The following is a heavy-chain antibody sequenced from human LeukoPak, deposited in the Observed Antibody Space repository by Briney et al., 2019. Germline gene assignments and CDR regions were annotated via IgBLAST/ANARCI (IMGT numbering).Heavy chain of an antibody. D-gene: IGHD3-22*01. CDR3: ARRTPYYYDSSGYEI. Sequence: ASVKVSCKASGGTFSSYAISWVRQAPGQGLEWMGWISAYNGNTNYAQKLQGRVTMTTDTSTSTAYMELRSLRSDDTAVYYCARRTPYYYDSSGYEIWGQGTLVTVSS. V-gene: IGHV1-18*01. J-gene: IGHJ4*02. CDR2: ISAYNGNT. CDR1: GGTFSSYA.